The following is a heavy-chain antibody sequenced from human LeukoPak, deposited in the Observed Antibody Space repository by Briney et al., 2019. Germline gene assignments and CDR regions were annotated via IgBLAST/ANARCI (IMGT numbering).Heavy chain of an antibody. V-gene: IGHV3-21*04. Sequence: GGSLRLSCAASGFTFSSYSMNWVRQAPGKGLEWVATVTGSATSTYYADSVKGRFTISRDNSNSTLYLQMVSLRAEDTAVYYCANRIAATGVVYWGQGTLVTVSS. D-gene: IGHD6-13*01. CDR3: ANRIAATGVVY. CDR1: GFTFSSYS. CDR2: VTGSATST. J-gene: IGHJ4*02.